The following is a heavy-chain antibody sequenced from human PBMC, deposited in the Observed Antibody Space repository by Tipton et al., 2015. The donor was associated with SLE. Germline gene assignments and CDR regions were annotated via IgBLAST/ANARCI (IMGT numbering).Heavy chain of an antibody. CDR3: AREGCSSTSCPYYMDV. CDR2: IYYSGST. V-gene: IGHV4-59*11. J-gene: IGHJ6*03. D-gene: IGHD2-2*01. Sequence: TLSLTCTVSGGSISSHYWSWIRQPPGKGLEGIGYIYYSGSTNYNPSLKSRVTISVDTSKNQFSLKLSSVNAADTAVYYCAREGCSSTSCPYYMDVWGKGTTVTVSS. CDR1: GGSISSHY.